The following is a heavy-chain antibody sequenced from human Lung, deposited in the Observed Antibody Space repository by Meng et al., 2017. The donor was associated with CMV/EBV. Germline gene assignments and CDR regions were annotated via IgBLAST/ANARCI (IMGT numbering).Heavy chain of an antibody. CDR1: GDSIRSISL. D-gene: IGHD6-19*01. CDR3: ARVGQWLPIDY. Sequence: EPVPCLDNAAGPLSLPCSVCGDSIRSISLWSWVRQPPGKGLDWIGEIYHSVSTNYNPSLKSRVTISVDKSKNQFSLNLSSVTAADTAVYYCARVGQWLPIDYWGQGTLVTVSS. V-gene: IGHV4-4*02. CDR2: IYHSVST. J-gene: IGHJ4*02.